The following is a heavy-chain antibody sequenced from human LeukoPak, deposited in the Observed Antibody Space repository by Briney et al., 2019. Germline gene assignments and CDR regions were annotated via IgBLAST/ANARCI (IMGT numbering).Heavy chain of an antibody. V-gene: IGHV1-8*03. CDR2: MNPNSGNT. Sequence: GASAKVSCKASGYTFISYDINWVRQATGQGLEWMGWMNPNSGNTGYAQKFQGRVTITRNTSISTAYMELSSLRSEDTAVYYCARGAFGRELLVGSWFDPWGQGTLVTVSS. CDR3: ARGAFGRELLVGSWFDP. D-gene: IGHD1-26*01. CDR1: GYTFISYD. J-gene: IGHJ5*02.